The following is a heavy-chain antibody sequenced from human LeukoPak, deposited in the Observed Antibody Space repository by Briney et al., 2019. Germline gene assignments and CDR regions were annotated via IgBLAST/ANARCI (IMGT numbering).Heavy chain of an antibody. CDR3: ARGGAYCGADRYSDDAFDI. V-gene: IGHV4-4*07. D-gene: IGHD2-21*02. Sequence: SETLSLTRTVSGDSDNYYWSWIRQPAGKGLEWVGRIYTNGNTNYNPYLKSRLTISIDTSKKQFSLKLTSVTAADTAVYYCARGGAYCGADRYSDDAFDIWGQGTLVTVSS. J-gene: IGHJ3*02. CDR2: IYTNGNT. CDR1: GDSDNYY.